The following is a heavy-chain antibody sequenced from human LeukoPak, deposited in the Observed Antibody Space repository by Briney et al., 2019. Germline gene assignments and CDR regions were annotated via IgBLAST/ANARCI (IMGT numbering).Heavy chain of an antibody. D-gene: IGHD3-22*01. CDR3: ATLGEYFDSSGYYYN. V-gene: IGHV4-4*02. J-gene: IGHJ4*02. Sequence: SGTLSLTCAVSGGSVSHSNWWTWVRQSPGKGLEWIGEVHPSEGTNYNPSLKSRVTISLDKSKNQFSLKLTSVTAADTAVYYCATLGEYFDSSGYYYNWGQGTLVTVSS. CDR1: GGSVSHSNW. CDR2: VHPSEGT.